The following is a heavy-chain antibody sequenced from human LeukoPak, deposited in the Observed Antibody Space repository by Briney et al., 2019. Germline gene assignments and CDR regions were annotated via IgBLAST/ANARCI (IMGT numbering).Heavy chain of an antibody. Sequence: GGSLRLSCAASGFTVSSNYMSWVRQAPGKGLEWVSIIYSGGSTYYADSVKGRFTISRDNSKNTLYLQMNSLRAEDTAVYYCANLYCSSTSCYLPWGQGTLVTVSS. CDR3: ANLYCSSTSCYLP. CDR1: GFTVSSNY. V-gene: IGHV3-53*01. D-gene: IGHD2-2*01. CDR2: IYSGGST. J-gene: IGHJ5*02.